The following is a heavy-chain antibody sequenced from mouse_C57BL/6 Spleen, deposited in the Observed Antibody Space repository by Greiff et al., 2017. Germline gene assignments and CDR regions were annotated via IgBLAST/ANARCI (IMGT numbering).Heavy chain of an antibody. J-gene: IGHJ2*01. Sequence: EVKLMESGEGLVKPGGSLKLSCAASGYTFSSYAMSWVRQTPEKRLEWVAYISSGGGYNYYADTVKGPFTLSRDNAQNTLYLQMSSLKSEDTALCYCTGEDSYFGYWGQGTTLTVSS. CDR1: GYTFSSYA. CDR2: ISSGGGYN. CDR3: TGEDSYFGY. V-gene: IGHV5-9-1*02.